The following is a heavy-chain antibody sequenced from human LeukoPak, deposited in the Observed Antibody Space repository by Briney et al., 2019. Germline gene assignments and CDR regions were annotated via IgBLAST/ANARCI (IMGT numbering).Heavy chain of an antibody. J-gene: IGHJ6*02. CDR2: IYHSGST. CDR3: ARGCSSTSCVYGMDV. D-gene: IGHD2-2*01. CDR1: GGSISSGGYS. V-gene: IGHV4-30-2*01. Sequence: SQTLSLTCAVSGGSISSGGYSWSWIRQPPGKGLEWIGYIYHSGSTYYNPSLKNRVTISVDRSKNQFSLKLSSVTAADTAVYYCARGCSSTSCVYGMDVWGQGTTVTVSS.